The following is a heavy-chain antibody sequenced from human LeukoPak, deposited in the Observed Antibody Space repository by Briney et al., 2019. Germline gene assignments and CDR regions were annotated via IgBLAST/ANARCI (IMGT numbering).Heavy chain of an antibody. J-gene: IGHJ3*02. V-gene: IGHV3-30*02. D-gene: IGHD3-10*01. CDR2: IRYDGSKK. CDR1: GFTFSSYG. Sequence: GGSLRLSCAASGFTFSSYGMHWFRQAPGKGLEWVAFIRYDGSKKYYADYVKGRFTISRDNYKNTLYLQMDSLRAEDTAVYYCAKSLFTSAAGSGRASDIWGQGTMVTVSS. CDR3: AKSLFTSAAGSGRASDI.